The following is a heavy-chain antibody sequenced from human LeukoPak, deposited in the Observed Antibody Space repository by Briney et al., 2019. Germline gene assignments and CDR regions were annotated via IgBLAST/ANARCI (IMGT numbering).Heavy chain of an antibody. Sequence: SVKVSCKASGGTFSSYAISWVRQAPGQGLEWMGGIIPIFGTANYAQKFQGRVTITADEPTSTAYMELSSLRSEDTAVYYCASDSSGWYMWLDYWGQGTLVTVSS. CDR3: ASDSSGWYMWLDY. V-gene: IGHV1-69*13. CDR1: GGTFSSYA. J-gene: IGHJ4*02. D-gene: IGHD6-19*01. CDR2: IIPIFGTA.